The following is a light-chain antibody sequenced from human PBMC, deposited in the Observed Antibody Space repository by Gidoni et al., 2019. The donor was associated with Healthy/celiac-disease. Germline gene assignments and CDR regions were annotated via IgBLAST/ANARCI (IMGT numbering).Light chain of an antibody. V-gene: IGKV3-20*01. CDR1: QSVSSSY. Sequence: IVLTQPPGTLSLSPGARATLACRASQSVSSSYLAWNQQKPGRAPRLLIYSASSRATGIPNRFSGSGSGTDFTLTIGRLEPEDFAVYYCQQYGSSRITFGQGTRLEIK. J-gene: IGKJ5*01. CDR3: QQYGSSRIT. CDR2: SAS.